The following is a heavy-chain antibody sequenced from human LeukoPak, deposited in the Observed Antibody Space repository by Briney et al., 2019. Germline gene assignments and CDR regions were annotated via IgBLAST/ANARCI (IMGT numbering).Heavy chain of an antibody. CDR1: GGSISSYY. CDR3: ARLRDGYNFYFDY. Sequence: SSETLSLTCTVSGGSISSYYWSWIRQPPGKGLEWIGYIYYSGSTNYNPSLKSRVTISVDTSKNQFSLKLSSVTAADTAVYYCARLRDGYNFYFDYWGQGTLVTVSS. V-gene: IGHV4-59*08. D-gene: IGHD5-24*01. CDR2: IYYSGST. J-gene: IGHJ4*02.